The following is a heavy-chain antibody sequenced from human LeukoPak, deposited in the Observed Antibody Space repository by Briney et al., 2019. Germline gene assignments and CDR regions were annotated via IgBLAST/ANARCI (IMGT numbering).Heavy chain of an antibody. V-gene: IGHV3-23*01. CDR2: ISGSGGST. CDR3: AKVPYGDYYFDY. J-gene: IGHJ4*02. CDR1: GFTFSSYA. Sequence: GGSLRLSCAASGFTFSSYAMSWVRQARGKGLEWVSAISGSGGSTYYADSVKGRFTISRDNSKNTLYLQMNSLRAEDTAVYYCAKVPYGDYYFDYWGQGTLVTVSS. D-gene: IGHD4-17*01.